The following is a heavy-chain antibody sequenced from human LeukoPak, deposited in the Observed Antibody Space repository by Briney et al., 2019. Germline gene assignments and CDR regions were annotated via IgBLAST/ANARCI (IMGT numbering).Heavy chain of an antibody. D-gene: IGHD2-2*01. CDR3: ARDHPRTRYCYSASCYASWFDP. CDR1: GFTFSSYW. CDR2: INSDGSTT. Sequence: GGSLRLSCAASGFTFSSYWMHWVRQAPGKGLLWVSRINSDGSTTNYADSVKGRFTISRDNAKNTLYLQMNSLRAEDTAVYYCARDHPRTRYCYSASCYASWFDPWGQGTLVTVSS. V-gene: IGHV3-74*01. J-gene: IGHJ5*02.